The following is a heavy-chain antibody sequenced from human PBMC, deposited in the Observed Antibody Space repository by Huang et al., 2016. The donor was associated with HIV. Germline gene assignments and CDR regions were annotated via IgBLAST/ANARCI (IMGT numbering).Heavy chain of an antibody. CDR2: IFPDDSVT. D-gene: IGHD6-6*01. J-gene: IGHJ4*02. Sequence: VQLVQSGAEVKKPGESLKISCKGSGYSFSSYWIAWVRQMPGKGLEWMGIIFPDDSVTTYSPSFEGQVTISADKSIGTAYLQWSSLKASDTAMYYCARRFSSSSGYFDYWGQGSLVTVSS. V-gene: IGHV5-51*01. CDR3: ARRFSSSSGYFDY. CDR1: GYSFSSYW.